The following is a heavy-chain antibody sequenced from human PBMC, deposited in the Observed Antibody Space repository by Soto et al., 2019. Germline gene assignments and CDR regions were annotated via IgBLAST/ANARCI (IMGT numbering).Heavy chain of an antibody. CDR3: ARPAGATTAVWFDP. V-gene: IGHV1-18*01. CDR1: GYTFTSYG. CDR2: ISAYSGNT. D-gene: IGHD1-26*01. J-gene: IGHJ5*02. Sequence: ASVKVSCKASGYTFTSYGISWVRQAPGQGLEWMGWISAYSGNTNYAQKLQGRVTMTTDTSTSTAYMELRSLRSDDTAVYYCARPAGATTAVWFDPWGQGTLVTVSS.